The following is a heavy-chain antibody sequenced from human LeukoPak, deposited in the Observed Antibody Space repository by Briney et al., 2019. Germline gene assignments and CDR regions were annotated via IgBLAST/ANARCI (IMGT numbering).Heavy chain of an antibody. V-gene: IGHV4-34*01. Sequence: PSETLSHTCAAYGGSFSGYYWSWIRQPPGKGLEWIGEINHSGSTNYNPSLKSRVTISVDTSKNQFSLKLSSVTAADTAVYYCARGSPMFGGVIVEVFFDYWGQGTLVTVSS. J-gene: IGHJ4*02. D-gene: IGHD3-16*02. CDR3: ARGSPMFGGVIVEVFFDY. CDR1: GGSFSGYY. CDR2: INHSGST.